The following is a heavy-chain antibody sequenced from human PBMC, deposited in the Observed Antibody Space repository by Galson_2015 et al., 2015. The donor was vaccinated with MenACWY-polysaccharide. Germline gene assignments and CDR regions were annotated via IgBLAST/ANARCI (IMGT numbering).Heavy chain of an antibody. D-gene: IGHD2-15*01. J-gene: IGHJ3*02. CDR2: IQYDGTNK. V-gene: IGHV3-33*01. Sequence: LRLSCAASGLRFSGSGMHWVRQAPGKGLEWVAVIQYDGTNKVYADSVKGRFTISRDNSRNTLYLEMNSLRAEDTAVYYCAREGSRIVFHAFDTWGQGTMV. CDR1: GLRFSGSG. CDR3: AREGSRIVFHAFDT.